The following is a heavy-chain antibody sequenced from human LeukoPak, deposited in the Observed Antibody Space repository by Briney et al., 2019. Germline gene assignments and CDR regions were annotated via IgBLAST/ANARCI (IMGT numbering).Heavy chain of an antibody. CDR2: ISSSSSYI. Sequence: GGSLRLSCAASGFTFSTYSMNWDRQAPGKGLEWVSSISSSSSYIYYADSMKGRFTISRDNAKNSLYLQMNSLRAEDTAVYYCARDSARGRVRGVMVDPWGQGTLVTVSS. J-gene: IGHJ5*02. CDR3: ARDSARGRVRGVMVDP. V-gene: IGHV3-21*01. D-gene: IGHD3-10*01. CDR1: GFTFSTYS.